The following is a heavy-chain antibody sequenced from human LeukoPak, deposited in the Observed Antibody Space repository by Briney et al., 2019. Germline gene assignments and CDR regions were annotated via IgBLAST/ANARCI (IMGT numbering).Heavy chain of an antibody. D-gene: IGHD6-25*01. V-gene: IGHV4-4*02. CDR2: IYHSGST. J-gene: IGHJ4*02. CDR1: GGPISSSNW. Sequence: AGTLSLTYAVSGGPISSSNWWSWVRQPPGKGLEWIGEIYHSGSTNYNPSLKSRGTISVDKSKNQFSLKLSSVTAADTAVYYCARATSIAAANFDYWGQGALVTVSS. CDR3: ARATSIAAANFDY.